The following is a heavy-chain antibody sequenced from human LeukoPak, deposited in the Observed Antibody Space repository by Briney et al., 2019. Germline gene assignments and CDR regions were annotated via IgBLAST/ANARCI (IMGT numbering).Heavy chain of an antibody. CDR1: GFTFSDYY. Sequence: PGGSLRLSCAASGFTFSDYYMSWIRQAPGKGVEGVSYISNCSRYTNYADSVKGRFNISRDNAKNSLYLQMNSLKADDSAVYYCARGGGYCSGGTCYGFDPWGQGTQVTVSS. CDR3: ARGGGYCSGGTCYGFDP. V-gene: IGHV3-11*06. D-gene: IGHD2-15*01. CDR2: ISNCSRYT. J-gene: IGHJ5*02.